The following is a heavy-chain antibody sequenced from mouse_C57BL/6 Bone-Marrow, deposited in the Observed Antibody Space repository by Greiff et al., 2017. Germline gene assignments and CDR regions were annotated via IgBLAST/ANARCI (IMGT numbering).Heavy chain of an antibody. D-gene: IGHD2-4*01. CDR1: GYTFTNYW. CDR2: IYPGGGYT. J-gene: IGHJ1*03. V-gene: IGHV1-63*01. Sequence: VQLQESGAELVRPGTSVKMSCKASGYTFTNYWIGWAKQRPGHGLEWIGDIYPGGGYTNYNEKFKGKATLTADKSSSTAYMQFGSLTSEDSAIYYCAKYYDYDWYFDVWGTGTTVTVSS. CDR3: AKYYDYDWYFDV.